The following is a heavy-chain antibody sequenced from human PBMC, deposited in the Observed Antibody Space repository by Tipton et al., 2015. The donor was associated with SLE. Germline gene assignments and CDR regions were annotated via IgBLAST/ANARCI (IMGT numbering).Heavy chain of an antibody. CDR2: IHHSGST. Sequence: TLSLTCAVSGGSIRSSNWWSWVRQPPGKGLEWIGEIHHSGSTNSNPSLKSRVTISVDTSKIQFSLKLSSVTAADTAVYYCARAGGGDSNWFDPWGQGTLVTVSS. CDR3: ARAGGGDSNWFDP. V-gene: IGHV4-4*02. J-gene: IGHJ5*02. CDR1: GGSIRSSNW. D-gene: IGHD2-21*01.